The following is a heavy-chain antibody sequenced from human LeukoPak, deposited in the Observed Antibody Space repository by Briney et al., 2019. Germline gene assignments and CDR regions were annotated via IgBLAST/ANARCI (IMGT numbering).Heavy chain of an antibody. CDR3: ARDVWPYGSGSYFPHDY. CDR2: ISYDGSNK. D-gene: IGHD3-10*01. J-gene: IGHJ4*02. V-gene: IGHV3-30-3*01. CDR1: GFTFSSYA. Sequence: GGSLRLSCAASGFTFSSYAMHWVRQAPGKGLEWVAVISYDGSNKYYADSVKGRFTISSDNSKNTLYLQMNSLRAEDTAVYYCARDVWPYGSGSYFPHDYWGQGTLVTVSS.